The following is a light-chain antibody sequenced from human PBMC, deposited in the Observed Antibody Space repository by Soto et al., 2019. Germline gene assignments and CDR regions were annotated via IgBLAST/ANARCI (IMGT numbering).Light chain of an antibody. CDR3: QQFGNSPNT. CDR1: QSVSSSN. Sequence: EIVLTQSPGTLSLSPRERATLSCRASQSVSSSNLAWYYQKPGQAPRLLIFGASSRATGIPDRFSGSGSGTDFTLTNIRVDPEAFGVDYCQQFGNSPNTFGQGTKLEIK. CDR2: GAS. V-gene: IGKV3-20*01. J-gene: IGKJ2*01.